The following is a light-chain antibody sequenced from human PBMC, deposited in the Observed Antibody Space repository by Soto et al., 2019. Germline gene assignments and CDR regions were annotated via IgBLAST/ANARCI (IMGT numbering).Light chain of an antibody. J-gene: IGKJ4*01. CDR1: QSLTSSY. CDR2: GAS. CDR3: QQRTNWPPLT. Sequence: ELVLTQSPGTLSLSPGERATLSCRASQSLTSSYLAWYQQKPGQAPRLLIYGASSRATGIPDRFSGTGSGTDFTLTISSLEPEDFAVYYCQQRTNWPPLTFGGGTKVEIK. V-gene: IGKV3D-20*02.